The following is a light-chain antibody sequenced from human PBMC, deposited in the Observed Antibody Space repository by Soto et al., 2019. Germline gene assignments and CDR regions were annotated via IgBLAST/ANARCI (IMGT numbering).Light chain of an antibody. CDR1: SSDVGGYNY. J-gene: IGLJ1*01. CDR3: SSYTSSSTLYV. CDR2: EVS. Sequence: QSALTQPRSVSGSPGQPVTISCTGTSSDVGGYNYVSWYQQHPGKAPKLMIYEVSNRPSGVSNRFSGSKSGNTASLTISGLQAEDEADYYCSSYTSSSTLYVFGTGTKVTVL. V-gene: IGLV2-14*01.